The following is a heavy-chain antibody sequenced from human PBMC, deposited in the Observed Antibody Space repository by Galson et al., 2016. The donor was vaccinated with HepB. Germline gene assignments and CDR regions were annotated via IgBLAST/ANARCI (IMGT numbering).Heavy chain of an antibody. CDR3: AREGGLYCSGGSCNWY. V-gene: IGHV1-46*01. Sequence: SVKVSCKASGYTFTSHYMHWVRQAPGQGLEWMGIINPSGGSTSNAEKFQGRVTMTRDTSTSTVYMELSSLRSEDTAVYYCAREGGLYCSGGSCNWYWGQGTLVTVSS. CDR1: GYTFTSHY. D-gene: IGHD2-15*01. CDR2: INPSGGST. J-gene: IGHJ4*02.